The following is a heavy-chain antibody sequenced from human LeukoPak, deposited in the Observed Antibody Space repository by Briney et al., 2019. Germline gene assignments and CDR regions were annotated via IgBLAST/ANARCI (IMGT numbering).Heavy chain of an antibody. Sequence: WASLKVSSKASGYTFTSYGISWVRQAPGQGVEWMGWISAYNGNTNYAQKLQGRVTMTTDTSTSTAYKELRSRRSDDTAVYYCARAKYYYESSGPHRWCVPWGQGTLVSVSS. D-gene: IGHD3-22*01. V-gene: IGHV1-18*01. CDR1: GYTFTSYG. J-gene: IGHJ5*02. CDR2: ISAYNGNT. CDR3: ARAKYYYESSGPHRWCVP.